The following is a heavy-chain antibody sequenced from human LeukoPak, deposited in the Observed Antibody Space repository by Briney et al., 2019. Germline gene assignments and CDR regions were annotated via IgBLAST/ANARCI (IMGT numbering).Heavy chain of an antibody. CDR3: AKTSHVNRACDSPFDY. CDR2: INRDGGST. Sequence: GRTLRPSCAASGFSSDDYMIYWVREAPGEGVWRVSFINRDGGSTYYEDSVRGRSTISSATIEKSLYQQISSLSVDDTPIYYSAKTSHVNRACDSPFDYWGGGTRVSVSS. V-gene: IGHV3-43*01. D-gene: IGHD5-12*01. J-gene: IGHJ4*02. CDR1: GFSSDDYM.